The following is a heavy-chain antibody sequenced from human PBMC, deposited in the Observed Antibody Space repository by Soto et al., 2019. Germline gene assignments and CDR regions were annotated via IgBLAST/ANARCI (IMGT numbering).Heavy chain of an antibody. D-gene: IGHD3-10*01. V-gene: IGHV1-2*04. Sequence: ASVKVSCKASGYTFTGYYMHWVRQAPGQGLEWMGWINPNSGGTNYAQKFQGWVTMTRDTSISTAYMELSRLRSDDTAVYYCARSPMLRGVKLDYWGQGTLVTVSS. J-gene: IGHJ4*02. CDR1: GYTFTGYY. CDR2: INPNSGGT. CDR3: ARSPMLRGVKLDY.